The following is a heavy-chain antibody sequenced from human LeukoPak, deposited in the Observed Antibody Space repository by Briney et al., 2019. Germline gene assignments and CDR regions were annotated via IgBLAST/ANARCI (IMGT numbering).Heavy chain of an antibody. Sequence: GGSLRLSCAASGFTFSSYWMSWVRQAPGKGLEWVANIKQDGSEKYYVDSVKGRFTISRDNAKNSPYLQMNSLRAEDTAVYYCATADSSSWYRGDYWGQGTLVTVSS. D-gene: IGHD6-13*01. V-gene: IGHV3-7*01. CDR3: ATADSSSWYRGDY. CDR2: IKQDGSEK. CDR1: GFTFSSYW. J-gene: IGHJ4*02.